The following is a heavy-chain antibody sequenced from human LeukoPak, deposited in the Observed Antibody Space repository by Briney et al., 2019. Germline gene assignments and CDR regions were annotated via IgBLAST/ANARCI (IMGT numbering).Heavy chain of an antibody. D-gene: IGHD3-10*01. CDR3: ARHTSMVRGVMKYYFDY. Sequence: SETLSLTCTVSGGSISSSSYYWVLSRQPPRKRQERVGSIYYSGSTYYTPSLKSRVTISVDTSKNQFSLKLHSATAADTAVDYCARHTSMVRGVMKYYFDYWGQGTLATVSS. CDR2: IYYSGST. V-gene: IGHV4-39*01. J-gene: IGHJ4*02. CDR1: GGSISSSSYY.